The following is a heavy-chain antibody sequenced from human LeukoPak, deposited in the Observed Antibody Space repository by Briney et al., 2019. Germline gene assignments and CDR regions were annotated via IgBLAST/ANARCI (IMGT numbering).Heavy chain of an antibody. CDR3: AKYRTGSSYSGVDY. CDR1: GLTFSSYA. Sequence: GGSLRLSCAASGLTFSSYAMSWVRQAPGKGLEWVSSFSGTANNTYYADSVKGRFTISRDNSKNTVPLQMNSLRAEDTALYYCAKYRTGSSYSGVDYWGQGTLVTVSS. CDR2: FSGTANNT. J-gene: IGHJ4*02. D-gene: IGHD2-15*01. V-gene: IGHV3-23*01.